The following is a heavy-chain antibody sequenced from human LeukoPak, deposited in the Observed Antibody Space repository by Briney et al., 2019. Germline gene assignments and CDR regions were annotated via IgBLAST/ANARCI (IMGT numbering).Heavy chain of an antibody. Sequence: EGSLRLSCAASGFTFSSYGMHWVRQAPGKGLEWVAVISYDGSNKYYADSVKGRFTISRDNSKNTLYLQMNSLRAENTAVYYCAKASLDYYYGMDVWGQGTMVTVSS. V-gene: IGHV3-30*18. J-gene: IGHJ6*02. CDR2: ISYDGSNK. CDR1: GFTFSSYG. CDR3: AKASLDYYYGMDV.